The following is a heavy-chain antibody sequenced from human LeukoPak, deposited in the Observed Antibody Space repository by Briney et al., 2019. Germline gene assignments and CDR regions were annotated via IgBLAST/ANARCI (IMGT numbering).Heavy chain of an antibody. Sequence: SETLSLTCTVSGGSISSSNYYWGWIRQPPGKGLEWIGSIYYSGSTYYNPSLKSRVTISVDKSKNQFSLKLSSVTAADTAVYYCAWSLRWLQPGAFDIWGQGTMVTVSS. CDR2: IYYSGST. CDR1: GGSISSSNYY. D-gene: IGHD5-24*01. V-gene: IGHV4-39*07. J-gene: IGHJ3*02. CDR3: AWSLRWLQPGAFDI.